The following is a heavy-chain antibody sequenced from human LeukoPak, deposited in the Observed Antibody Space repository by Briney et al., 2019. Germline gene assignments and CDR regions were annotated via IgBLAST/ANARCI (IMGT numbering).Heavy chain of an antibody. D-gene: IGHD6-13*01. CDR3: ARLTWAPYSSPSS. V-gene: IGHV4-34*01. CDR1: GGSFSGYY. J-gene: IGHJ5*02. Sequence: SETLSLTCAVYGGSFSGYYWSWIRQPPGKGLEWIGEINHSGSTNYNPSLKSRVTISVDTSKNQFSLKLSSVTAADTVVYYCARLTWAPYSSPSSWGQGTLVTVSS. CDR2: INHSGST.